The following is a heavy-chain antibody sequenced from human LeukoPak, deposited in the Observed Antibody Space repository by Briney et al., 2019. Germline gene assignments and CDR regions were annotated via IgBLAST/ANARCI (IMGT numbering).Heavy chain of an antibody. CDR2: INPNSGGT. D-gene: IGHD4-23*01. Sequence: ASVKVSCKASGYTFTGYYMHWVRQAPGQGLEWMGWINPNSGGTNYAQKFQGRVTMTRDTSISTAYMELSRLRSDDTAVYYCARSLTRYGGNSQAGYWGQGTLVTVSS. V-gene: IGHV1-2*02. CDR1: GYTFTGYY. J-gene: IGHJ4*02. CDR3: ARSLTRYGGNSQAGY.